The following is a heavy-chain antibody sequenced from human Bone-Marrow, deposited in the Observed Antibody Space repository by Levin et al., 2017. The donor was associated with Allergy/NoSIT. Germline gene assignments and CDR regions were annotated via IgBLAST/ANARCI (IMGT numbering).Heavy chain of an antibody. J-gene: IGHJ4*02. CDR3: ARLDDYVWGSYRQYYVDY. CDR2: IYYSGST. Sequence: SQTLSLTCTVSGGSISSSSYYWGWIRQPPGKGLEWIGSIYYSGSTYYNPSLKSRVTISVDTSKNQFSLKLSSVTAADTAVYYCARLDDYVWGSYRQYYVDYWGQGTLVTVSS. D-gene: IGHD3-16*02. CDR1: GGSISSSSYY. V-gene: IGHV4-39*01.